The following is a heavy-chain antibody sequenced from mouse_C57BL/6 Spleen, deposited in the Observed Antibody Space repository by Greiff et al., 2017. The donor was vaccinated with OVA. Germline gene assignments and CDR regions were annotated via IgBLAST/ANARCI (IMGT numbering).Heavy chain of an antibody. D-gene: IGHD1-1*01. Sequence: VQLQQSGAELARPGASVKLSCKASGYTFTSYGISWVKQRTGQGLEWIGEIYPRSGNTYYNEKFKGKATLTADKSSSTAYMELRSLTSEDSAVYFCARRITTVVAKMDYWGQGTSVTVSS. CDR1: GYTFTSYG. CDR3: ARRITTVVAKMDY. V-gene: IGHV1-81*01. J-gene: IGHJ4*01. CDR2: IYPRSGNT.